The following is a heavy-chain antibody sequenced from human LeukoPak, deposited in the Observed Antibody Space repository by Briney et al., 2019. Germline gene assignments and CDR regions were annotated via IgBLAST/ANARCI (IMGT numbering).Heavy chain of an antibody. J-gene: IGHJ4*02. CDR1: GGSISSSSYY. CDR3: ARAPSPYSPWLDY. Sequence: SETLSLTCTVSGGSISSSSYYWGWIRQPPGKGLEWIGSIYYSGSTYYNPSLKSRVTISVDTSKNQFSLKLSSVTAADTAVYYCARAPSPYSPWLDYWGQGTLVTVSS. V-gene: IGHV4-39*07. CDR2: IYYSGST. D-gene: IGHD5-18*01.